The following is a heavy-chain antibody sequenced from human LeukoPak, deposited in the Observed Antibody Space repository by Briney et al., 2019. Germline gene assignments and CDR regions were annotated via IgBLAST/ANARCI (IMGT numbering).Heavy chain of an antibody. V-gene: IGHV3-7*01. J-gene: IGHJ4*02. D-gene: IGHD3-16*01. CDR2: IKADGSEK. Sequence: GGSLRLSCAASGFTFTDYLMTWVRQAPGKGLEWVADIKADGSEKYYVDSVKGRFTISRDNAKNSLYLQMNNLRAEDTAVYYCARIYYDYFDYWGQGTLVTVSS. CDR3: ARIYYDYFDY. CDR1: GFTFTDYL.